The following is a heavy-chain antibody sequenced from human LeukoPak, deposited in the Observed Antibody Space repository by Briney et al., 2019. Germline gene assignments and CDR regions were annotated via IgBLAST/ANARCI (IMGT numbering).Heavy chain of an antibody. CDR3: ARSGPLYDYVWGSYRSPLDY. V-gene: IGHV3-66*01. CDR2: IYSGGST. J-gene: IGHJ4*02. Sequence: GGSLRLSCAASGFTVSSNYMSWVRQAPGKGLEWVSVIYSGGSTYYADSVRGRFTISRDNSKNTLYLQMNSLRAEDTAVYYCARSGPLYDYVWGSYRSPLDYWGQGTLVTVSS. D-gene: IGHD3-16*02. CDR1: GFTVSSNY.